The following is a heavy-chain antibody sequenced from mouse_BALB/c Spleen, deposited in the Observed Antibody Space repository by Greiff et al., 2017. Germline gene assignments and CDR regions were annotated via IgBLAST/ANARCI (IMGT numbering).Heavy chain of an antibody. D-gene: IGHD5-1*01. CDR1: GFTFSSYA. J-gene: IGHJ4*01. CDR2: ISSGGSYT. CDR3: ASTWDY. V-gene: IGHV5-9-3*01. Sequence: EVQLVESGGGLVKPGGSLKLSCAASGFTFSSYAMSWVRQTPEKRLEWVATISSGGSYTYYPDSVKGRFTISRDNAKNTLYLQMSSLRSEDTAMYYCASTWDYWGQGTSVTVSS.